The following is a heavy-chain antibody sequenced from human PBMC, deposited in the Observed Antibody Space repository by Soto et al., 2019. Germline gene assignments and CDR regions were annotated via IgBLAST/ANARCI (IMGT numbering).Heavy chain of an antibody. CDR3: AKDRLQYGRDYFDY. J-gene: IGHJ4*02. Sequence: PGGSLRLSCAASGFTFSSYGMHWVRQAPGKGLEWVAVISYDGSNKYYADSVKGRFTISRDNSKNTLYLQMNSLRAEDTAVYYYAKDRLQYGRDYFDYWGQGTLV. CDR2: ISYDGSNK. V-gene: IGHV3-30*18. CDR1: GFTFSSYG. D-gene: IGHD4-4*01.